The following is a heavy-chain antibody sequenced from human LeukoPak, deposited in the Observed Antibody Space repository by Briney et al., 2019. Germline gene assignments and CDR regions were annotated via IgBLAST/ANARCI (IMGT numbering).Heavy chain of an antibody. CDR3: ARVKTTMTTMDWFDP. V-gene: IGHV4-61*02. CDR2: IYTSGST. D-gene: IGHD4-17*01. CDR1: GGSISSDLYY. Sequence: SETLSLTCTVSGGSISSDLYYWNWIRQPAGKGLEWIGRIYTSGSTNYNPSLKSRVTMSVDTSKNQFSLKLSSVTAADTAVYYCARVKTTMTTMDWFDPWGQGTLVTVSS. J-gene: IGHJ5*02.